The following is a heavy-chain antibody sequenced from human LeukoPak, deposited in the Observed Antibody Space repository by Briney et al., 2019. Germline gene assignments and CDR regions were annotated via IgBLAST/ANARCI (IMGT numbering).Heavy chain of an antibody. CDR1: GFTFSSYW. V-gene: IGHV3-74*01. Sequence: PGGSLRLSCAASGFTFSSYWMHWVRQAPGKGLVWVSRINSDGSSTSYADSVKGRFTISRDNGKNTLHLRMNSLRAEDTAVYYCARDLYYYDSSGYYEVFDYWGQGTLVTVST. J-gene: IGHJ4*02. CDR3: ARDLYYYDSSGYYEVFDY. CDR2: INSDGSST. D-gene: IGHD3-22*01.